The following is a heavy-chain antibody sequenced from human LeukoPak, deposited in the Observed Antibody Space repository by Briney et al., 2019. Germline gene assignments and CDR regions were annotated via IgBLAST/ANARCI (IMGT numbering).Heavy chain of an antibody. CDR2: ISGSGGST. Sequence: PGGSLRLSCAASGFTFSSYAMSWVRQAPGKGLEWVSAISGSGGSTYYADSVKGRFTISRDNSKNTLYLQMNSLRAEDTAVYYCAKDHDAVVAATPDYWGQGTLVTVSS. CDR1: GFTFSSYA. D-gene: IGHD2-15*01. CDR3: AKDHDAVVAATPDY. J-gene: IGHJ4*02. V-gene: IGHV3-23*01.